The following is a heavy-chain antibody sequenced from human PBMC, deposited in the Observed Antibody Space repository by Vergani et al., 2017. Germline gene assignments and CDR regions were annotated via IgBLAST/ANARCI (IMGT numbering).Heavy chain of an antibody. CDR3: ARGWGGVVVAATGIDY. CDR1: GFTFSSYW. Sequence: VQLVESGGGLVQPGGSLRLSCAASGFTFSSYWMHWVRQAPGKGLVWVSRINSDGSSTSYADSVKGRFTISRDNATDTLYLQMNSLRAEDTAVYYCARGWGGVVVAATGIDYWGQGTLVTVSS. J-gene: IGHJ4*02. V-gene: IGHV3-74*02. CDR2: INSDGSST. D-gene: IGHD2-15*01.